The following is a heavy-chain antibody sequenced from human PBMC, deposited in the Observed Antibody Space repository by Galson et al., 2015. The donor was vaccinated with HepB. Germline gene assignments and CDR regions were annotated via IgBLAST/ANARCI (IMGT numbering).Heavy chain of an antibody. J-gene: IGHJ4*02. D-gene: IGHD5-18*01. V-gene: IGHV6-1*01. CDR3: ALRFQYSYAVDY. CDR1: GDSVSSNSAA. CDR2: TYYRSKWYN. Sequence: CAISGDSVSSNSAAWNWIRQSPSRGLEWLGRTYYRSKWYNDYAVSVKSRITINPDTSKNQFSLQLNSVTPEDTAVYYCALRFQYSYAVDYWGQGTLVTVSS.